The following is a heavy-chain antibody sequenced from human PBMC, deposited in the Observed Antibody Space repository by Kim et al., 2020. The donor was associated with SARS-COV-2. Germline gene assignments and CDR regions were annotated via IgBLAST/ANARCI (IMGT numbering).Heavy chain of an antibody. CDR2: DGSAI. Sequence: DGSAITDADSVKGRFIISRDNAKNTLYLQMDSLRTEDTAVYYCIRAYDYWGQGTLVTVSS. J-gene: IGHJ4*02. CDR3: IRAYDY. D-gene: IGHD3-10*01. V-gene: IGHV3-74*01.